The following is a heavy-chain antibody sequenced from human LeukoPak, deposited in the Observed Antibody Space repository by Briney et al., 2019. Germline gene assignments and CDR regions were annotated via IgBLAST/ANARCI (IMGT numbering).Heavy chain of an antibody. CDR1: GFSFSSYS. V-gene: IGHV3-48*04. J-gene: IGHJ3*02. CDR3: ARGETGFDI. D-gene: IGHD3-9*01. CDR2: ISSSSSTI. Sequence: GGSLRLSCAASGFSFSSYSMNWVRQASGKGLEWVSYISSSSSTIYYADSVKGRFTISRDNAKNSLYLQMNSLRVEDTAVYYCARGETGFDIWGQGTMVAVSS.